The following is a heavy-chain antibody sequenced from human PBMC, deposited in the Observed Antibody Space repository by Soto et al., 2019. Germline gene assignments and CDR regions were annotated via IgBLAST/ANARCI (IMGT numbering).Heavy chain of an antibody. V-gene: IGHV4-38-2*02. J-gene: IGHJ5*02. D-gene: IGHD5-12*01. CDR1: GYSISSGFS. CDR2: IDHSGSA. CDR3: ARDLGSGYYHFEP. Sequence: PSETLSLTRAVSGYSISSGFSWGWIRPPPGKGLEWIGSIDHSGSAHYNASLKIRLSISLDTSKNQFSPKLRSVTAADTAVYYCARDLGSGYYHFEPWGQGTLVTVS.